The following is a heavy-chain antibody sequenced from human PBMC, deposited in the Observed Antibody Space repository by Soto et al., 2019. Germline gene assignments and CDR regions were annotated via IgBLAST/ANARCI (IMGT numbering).Heavy chain of an antibody. CDR1: GGTFSSYA. V-gene: IGHV1-69*12. J-gene: IGHJ5*02. D-gene: IGHD3-22*01. Sequence: QVQLVQSGAEVKKPGSSVKVSCKASGGTFSSYAISWVRQAPGQGLEWMGGIIPIFGTANYAQKFQGRVTITADESTSTAYIELSSLRSEDTAVYYCARDQLRGQYYDSSGYPRFDPWGQGTLVTVSS. CDR3: ARDQLRGQYYDSSGYPRFDP. CDR2: IIPIFGTA.